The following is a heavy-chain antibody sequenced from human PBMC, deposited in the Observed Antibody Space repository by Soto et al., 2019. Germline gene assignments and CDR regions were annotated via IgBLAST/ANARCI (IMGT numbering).Heavy chain of an antibody. Sequence: EVQLLESGGGLVQPGGSLRLSCAASGFTFSTYAMSWVRQGPAKGLEWVSAIGGSGGTTYYADSVKGRFTISRDSSKNTPYLQMNSLRAEYTAAYYCAKGGHYCGRTSCYSDYIDYWGQGTLVTVSS. V-gene: IGHV3-23*01. J-gene: IGHJ4*02. CDR2: IGGSGGTT. CDR3: AKGGHYCGRTSCYSDYIDY. CDR1: GFTFSTYA. D-gene: IGHD2-2*02.